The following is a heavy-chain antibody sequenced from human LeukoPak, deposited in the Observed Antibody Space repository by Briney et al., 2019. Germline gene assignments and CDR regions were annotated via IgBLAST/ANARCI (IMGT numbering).Heavy chain of an antibody. V-gene: IGHV3-30*02. J-gene: IGHJ4*02. Sequence: GGSLRLSCAASGFIFSNYGMHWVRQAPGKGLEWVTFIRYDGSNKYYADSVKGRFTISRDHSKNTLYLQMNSLRVEDTAVYYCAKDDLFWSGYGYFDYWGQGTLVTVSS. CDR1: GFIFSNYG. CDR2: IRYDGSNK. D-gene: IGHD3-3*01. CDR3: AKDDLFWSGYGYFDY.